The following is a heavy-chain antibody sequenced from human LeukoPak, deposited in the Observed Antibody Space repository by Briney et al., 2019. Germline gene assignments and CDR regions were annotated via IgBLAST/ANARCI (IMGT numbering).Heavy chain of an antibody. V-gene: IGHV3-30*04. D-gene: IGHD3-16*01. Sequence: GGSLRLSCAASGFTFSSYAMHWVRQAPGEGLEWVAVISYDRSNKYYADSVKGRFTISRDNSKNTLYLQMNSLRAEDTAVYYCARALGIRSYDYFDYWGQGTLVTVSS. J-gene: IGHJ4*02. CDR2: ISYDRSNK. CDR1: GFTFSSYA. CDR3: ARALGIRSYDYFDY.